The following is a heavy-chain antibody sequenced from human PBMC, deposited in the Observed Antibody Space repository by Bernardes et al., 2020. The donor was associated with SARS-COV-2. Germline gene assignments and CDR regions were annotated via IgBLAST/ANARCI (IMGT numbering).Heavy chain of an antibody. D-gene: IGHD7-27*01. Sequence: SETLSLTCTVSGGSISSYYWSWIRQPPGKGLEWIGYIYYSGSTNYNPSLKSRVTISVDTSKNQFSLKLSSVTAADTAVYYCARGLTGDYSGIYYYYGMDVWGQVTTVTFAS. V-gene: IGHV4-59*01. J-gene: IGHJ6*02. CDR1: GGSISSYY. CDR3: ARGLTGDYSGIYYYYGMDV. CDR2: IYYSGST.